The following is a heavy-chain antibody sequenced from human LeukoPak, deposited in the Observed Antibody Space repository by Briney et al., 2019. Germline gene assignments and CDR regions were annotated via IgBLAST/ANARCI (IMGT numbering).Heavy chain of an antibody. Sequence: GGSLRLSCAASGFTFSSYEVNWVRQAPGKGLEWVSYISSSGSTIYYADSVKGRFTISRDNAKNSLYLQMNSLRAEGTAVYYCARDATVTLGAFDIWGQGTMVTVSS. CDR3: ARDATVTLGAFDI. CDR1: GFTFSSYE. V-gene: IGHV3-48*03. D-gene: IGHD4-17*01. J-gene: IGHJ3*02. CDR2: ISSSGSTI.